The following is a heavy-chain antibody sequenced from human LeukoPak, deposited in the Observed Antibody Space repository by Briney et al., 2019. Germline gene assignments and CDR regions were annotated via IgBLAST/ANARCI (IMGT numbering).Heavy chain of an antibody. Sequence: GGSLRLSCVVSGLSFSDSYMTWIRQTPGMGLESLAYISGSGHDIYYADSVKGRFTISRDNSKNTLYLQMNSLRPEDTAVYYCARGLHRRCSGGSCYQAFDYWGQGTLVTVSS. D-gene: IGHD2-15*01. CDR2: ISGSGHDI. CDR3: ARGLHRRCSGGSCYQAFDY. J-gene: IGHJ4*02. V-gene: IGHV3-11*04. CDR1: GLSFSDSY.